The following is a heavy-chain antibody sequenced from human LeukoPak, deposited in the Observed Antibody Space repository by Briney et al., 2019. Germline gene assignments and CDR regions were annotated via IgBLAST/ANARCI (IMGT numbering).Heavy chain of an antibody. V-gene: IGHV1-69*06. CDR3: ARVYCSSTSCYAAYYFDY. J-gene: IGHJ4*02. CDR2: IIPIFGTA. Sequence: SVKVSCKASGGTFSSYAISWVRQAPGQGLEWMGGIIPIFGTANYAQKFQGRVTITADKSTSTAYMELSSLRSEDTAVYYCARVYCSSTSCYAAYYFDYWGQGTLVTVSS. D-gene: IGHD2-2*01. CDR1: GGTFSSYA.